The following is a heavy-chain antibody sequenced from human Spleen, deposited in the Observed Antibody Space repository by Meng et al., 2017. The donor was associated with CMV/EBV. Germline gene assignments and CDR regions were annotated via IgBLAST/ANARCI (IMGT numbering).Heavy chain of an antibody. Sequence: GGSLRLSCAASGFTFNNYAMHWVRQAPGKGLEWVALISSDGSNKYYTDSLKGRFTISRDNSKNTLYLQLNALRTEDTAVYYCARDLCDTTSCYSFSGSFFYYYGMDVWGHGTTVTVSS. D-gene: IGHD2-2*02. CDR1: GFTFNNYA. J-gene: IGHJ6*02. CDR2: ISSDGSNK. V-gene: IGHV3-30*04. CDR3: ARDLCDTTSCYSFSGSFFYYYGMDV.